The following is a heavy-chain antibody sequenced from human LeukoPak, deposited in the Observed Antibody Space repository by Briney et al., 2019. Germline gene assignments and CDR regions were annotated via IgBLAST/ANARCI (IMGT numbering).Heavy chain of an antibody. Sequence: ASVKVSCKASGYTFTSYGISWVRQAPGQGLEWMGWISAYNGNTNYAQKLQGRVTMTTDTSTSTAYMELRSLRSDDTAVYYCARGLQENLAWLQAFSAFDIWGQGTMVTVSS. J-gene: IGHJ3*02. CDR2: ISAYNGNT. D-gene: IGHD5-12*01. CDR1: GYTFTSYG. CDR3: ARGLQENLAWLQAFSAFDI. V-gene: IGHV1-18*01.